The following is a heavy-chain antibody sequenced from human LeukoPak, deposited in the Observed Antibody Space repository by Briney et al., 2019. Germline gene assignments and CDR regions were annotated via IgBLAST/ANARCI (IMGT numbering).Heavy chain of an antibody. CDR2: IYHSGST. CDR3: ARDCSSTSCRRGWFDP. CDR1: GYSISSGYY. J-gene: IGHJ5*02. D-gene: IGHD2-2*01. Sequence: PSETLSLTCTVSGYSISSGYYWGWIRQPPGKGLEWIGSIYHSGSTYYNPSLKSRVTISVDTPKNQFSLKLSSVTAADTAVYYCARDCSSTSCRRGWFDPWGQGTLVTVSS. V-gene: IGHV4-38-2*02.